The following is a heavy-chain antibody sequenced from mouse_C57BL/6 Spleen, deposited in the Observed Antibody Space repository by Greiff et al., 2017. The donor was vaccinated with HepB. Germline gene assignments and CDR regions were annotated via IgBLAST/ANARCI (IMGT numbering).Heavy chain of an antibody. D-gene: IGHD2-5*01. J-gene: IGHJ1*03. CDR3: TREDSNYDWYFDV. CDR2: ISSGGDYI. Sequence: EVHLVESGEGLVKPGGSLKLSCAASGFTFSSYAMSWVRQTPEKRLEWVAYISSGGDYIYYADTVKGRFTISRDNARNTLYLQMSSLKSEDTAMYYCTREDSNYDWYFDVWGTGTTVTVSS. CDR1: GFTFSSYA. V-gene: IGHV5-9-1*02.